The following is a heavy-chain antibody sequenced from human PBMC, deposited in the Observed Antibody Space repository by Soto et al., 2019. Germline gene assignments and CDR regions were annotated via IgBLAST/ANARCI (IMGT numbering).Heavy chain of an antibody. CDR3: ARGRYSGYDPTDFDY. J-gene: IGHJ4*02. CDR2: IYYSGST. D-gene: IGHD5-12*01. V-gene: IGHV4-61*01. Sequence: PSETLSLTCTVSGGSVSSGSYYWSWIRQPPGKGLEWIGYIYYSGSTNYNPSLKSRVTISVDTSKNQFSLKLSSVTAADTAVYYCARGRYSGYDPTDFDYWGQGTLVTVSS. CDR1: GGSVSSGSYY.